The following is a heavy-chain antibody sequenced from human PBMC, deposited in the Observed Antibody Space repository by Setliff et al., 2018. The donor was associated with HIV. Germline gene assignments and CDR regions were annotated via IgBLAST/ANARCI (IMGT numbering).Heavy chain of an antibody. CDR1: GGTFSDYA. Sequence: SVKVSCKASGGTFSDYAISWVRQAPGQGLEWMGGIIPMIGLATYAQESQGRVTITTDESTSTAYMELSSLTSEDTAMYYCAREDGFCSGGSCYLDFWGQGALVTVSS. CDR2: IIPMIGLA. D-gene: IGHD2-15*01. V-gene: IGHV1-69*05. CDR3: AREDGFCSGGSCYLDF. J-gene: IGHJ4*02.